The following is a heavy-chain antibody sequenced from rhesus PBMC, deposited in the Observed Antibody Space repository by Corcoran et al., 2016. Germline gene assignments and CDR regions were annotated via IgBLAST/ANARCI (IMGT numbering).Heavy chain of an antibody. J-gene: IGHJ4*01. CDR3: ARVNSYSSYFDY. CDR2: IYWDDDK. CDR1: GFSLSTRGMG. Sequence: QVTLKESGPALVKPTQTLTLTCTFSGFSLSTRGMGVGWIRKPSRKTLEWLALIYWDDDKRYRKSLKSRRTITKDTSKNQLVLTMTNRDPVDTATSYCARVNSYSSYFDYWGQGVLVTVSS. V-gene: IGHV2-1*01. D-gene: IGHD5-36*02.